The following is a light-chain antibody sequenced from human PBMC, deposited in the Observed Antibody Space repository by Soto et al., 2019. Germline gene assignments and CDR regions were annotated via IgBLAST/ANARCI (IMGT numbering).Light chain of an antibody. CDR1: QSVSSSY. Sequence: EIVLTQSPGTLSLSPGERVTLSCRASQSVSSSYLAWYQQKPGQAPRLLIYGASSRATGIPDRFSGSGSGTDFTLTISRLGQEHFPLYYRRQCSSSPILTFG. J-gene: IGKJ2*01. CDR3: RQCSSSPILT. V-gene: IGKV3-20*01. CDR2: GAS.